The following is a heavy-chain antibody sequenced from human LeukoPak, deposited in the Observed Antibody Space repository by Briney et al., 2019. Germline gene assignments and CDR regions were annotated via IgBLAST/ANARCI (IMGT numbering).Heavy chain of an antibody. Sequence: QAGGSLRLSCAASGFTFSSYWMSWVRQAPGKGLEWVANIKQDGSEKYYVDFVKGRFTISRDNAKNSLYLQMNSLRAEDTAVYYCARDGGSYPRGEFDYWGQGTLVTVSS. V-gene: IGHV3-7*01. CDR1: GFTFSSYW. CDR2: IKQDGSEK. CDR3: ARDGGSYPRGEFDY. J-gene: IGHJ4*02. D-gene: IGHD1-26*01.